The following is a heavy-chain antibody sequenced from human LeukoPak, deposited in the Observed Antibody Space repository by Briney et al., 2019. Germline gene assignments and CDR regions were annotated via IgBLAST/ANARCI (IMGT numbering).Heavy chain of an antibody. J-gene: IGHJ4*02. CDR1: GYTFTGYY. CDR3: ARGPDFGQLGTIDIVVVPAAISFICDY. V-gene: IGHV1-2*02. Sequence: ASVKVSCKASGYTFTGYYMHWVRQAPGQGLEWMGWINPNSGGTNYAQKFQGRVTMTRDTSISTAYMELSRLRSDDTAVYYRARGPDFGQLGTIDIVVVPAAISFICDYWGQGTLVTVSS. D-gene: IGHD2-2*02. CDR2: INPNSGGT.